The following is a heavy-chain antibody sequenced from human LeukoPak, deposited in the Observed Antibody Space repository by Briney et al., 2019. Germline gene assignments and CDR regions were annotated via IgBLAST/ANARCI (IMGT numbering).Heavy chain of an antibody. CDR1: GDSVSSNSAS. Sequence: SQTLSLTCAISGDSVSSNSASWNWIRQSPSRGLEWLGRTYYRSTWYNDYAVSVRGRITVNPDTSKNQFSLHLNSVTPEDTAVYYCARRLTQYDCFDPWGQGILVTVSS. J-gene: IGHJ5*02. D-gene: IGHD2-2*01. CDR3: ARRLTQYDCFDP. V-gene: IGHV6-1*01. CDR2: TYYRSTWYN.